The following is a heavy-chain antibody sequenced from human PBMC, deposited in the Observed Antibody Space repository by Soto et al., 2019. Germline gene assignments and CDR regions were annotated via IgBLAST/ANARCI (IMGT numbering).Heavy chain of an antibody. CDR1: GGSISSGDYY. CDR2: IYYSGST. J-gene: IGHJ5*02. CDR3: ARAMVVTQNWFDP. Sequence: QVQLQESGPGLVKPSQTLSLTCTVSGGSISSGDYYWSWIRQPPGKGLEWIGYIYYSGSTYYNPSLKSRVTTSVDTSKNQFSLKLSSVTAADTALYYCARAMVVTQNWFDPWGQGTLVTVSS. V-gene: IGHV4-30-4*01. D-gene: IGHD2-21*02.